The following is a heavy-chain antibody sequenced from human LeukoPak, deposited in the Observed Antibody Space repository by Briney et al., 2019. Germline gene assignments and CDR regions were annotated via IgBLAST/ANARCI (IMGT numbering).Heavy chain of an antibody. J-gene: IGHJ6*02. CDR1: GFTFSSYA. CDR2: ISGSGGST. Sequence: GGSLRLSCAASGFTFSSYAMSWVRQAPGKGLEWVSAISGSGGSTYYADSVKGRFTISRDNSKNTLYLQMNSLRAEDTAVYYCAKDRINYYGSGSLMDVWGQGTTVTVSS. V-gene: IGHV3-23*01. CDR3: AKDRINYYGSGSLMDV. D-gene: IGHD3-10*01.